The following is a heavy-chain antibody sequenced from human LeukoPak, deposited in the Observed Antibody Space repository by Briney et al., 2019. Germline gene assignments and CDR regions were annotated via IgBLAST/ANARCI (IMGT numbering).Heavy chain of an antibody. CDR1: GYTFTDYY. J-gene: IGHJ3*02. V-gene: IGHV1-2*02. CDR3: ARWLIRATTRDAFDI. CDR2: INPDNGGT. D-gene: IGHD1-26*01. Sequence: ASVKVSCKASGYTFTDYYIHWVRQAPGQGLQWMAWINPDNGGTNFAQKFQGRVTLTTDTSISTAYMELSGLRSDDTAVFYCARWLIRATTRDAFDIWGQGTMVTVSS.